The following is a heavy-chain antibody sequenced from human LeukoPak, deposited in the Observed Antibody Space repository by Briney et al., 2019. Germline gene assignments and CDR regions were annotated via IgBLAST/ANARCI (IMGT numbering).Heavy chain of an antibody. CDR3: AKDIGNDILTGLGMDV. V-gene: IGHV3-9*01. CDR1: GFTFDDYA. CDR2: ISWNSGSM. D-gene: IGHD3-9*01. J-gene: IGHJ6*02. Sequence: GGSRRLSCAASGFTFDDYAMHWVRQAPGKGLEWVSGISWNSGSMGYADSVKGRFTISRDNAKNSLYLQMNGLRAEDTALYYCAKDIGNDILTGLGMDVWGQGTTVTVSS.